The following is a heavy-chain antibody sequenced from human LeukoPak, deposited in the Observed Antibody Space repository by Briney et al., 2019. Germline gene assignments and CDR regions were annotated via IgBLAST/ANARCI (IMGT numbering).Heavy chain of an antibody. V-gene: IGHV3-7*01. D-gene: IGHD5-18*01. CDR2: IKQHGSEK. J-gene: IGHJ6*03. Sequence: PGGSLRLSCAASGFTFSSYWMSWVRQAPGKGLEWVANIKQHGSEKYYVDSVKVRFTISRDNAKNSLYLQMNSLRAEDTAVYYCAREGGYSYGKSYYFYMDVWGKGTTVTVSS. CDR1: GFTFSSYW. CDR3: AREGGYSYGKSYYFYMDV.